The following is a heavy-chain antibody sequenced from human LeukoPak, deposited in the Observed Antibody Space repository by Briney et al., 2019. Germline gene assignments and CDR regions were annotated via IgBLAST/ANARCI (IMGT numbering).Heavy chain of an antibody. Sequence: SETLSLTCTVSGGSISSSSYYWSWIRQPPGKGLEWIGYIYHSGSTYYNPSLKSRVTISVDRSKNQFSLKLSSVTAADTAVYYCARATQVKSVDAFDIWGQGTMVTVSS. CDR3: ARATQVKSVDAFDI. J-gene: IGHJ3*02. CDR1: GGSISSSSYY. CDR2: IYHSGST. V-gene: IGHV4-30-2*01.